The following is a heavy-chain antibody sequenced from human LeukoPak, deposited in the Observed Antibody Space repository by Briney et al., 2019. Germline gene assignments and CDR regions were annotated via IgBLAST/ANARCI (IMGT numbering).Heavy chain of an antibody. CDR1: GFTVSSKY. CDR2: ICSGGST. CDR3: ATGGHYYDSSDYYYAFDY. D-gene: IGHD3-22*01. Sequence: PGRSLRLSCAASGFTVSSKYMSWVRQAPGKGLEWVSIICSGGSTDYADSVKGRFTISRDNSKNTLYLQMNSLTAEDTAVYYCATGGHYYDSSDYYYAFDYWGQGTLVTVSS. V-gene: IGHV3-66*01. J-gene: IGHJ4*02.